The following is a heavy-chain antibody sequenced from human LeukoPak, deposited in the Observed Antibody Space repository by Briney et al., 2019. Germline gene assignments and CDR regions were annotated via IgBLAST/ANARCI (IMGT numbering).Heavy chain of an antibody. Sequence: PGGSLRLSCAASGFTFSRYWMSWVRQAPGKGLEWVANIRQDGSEKHYLDSVKGRITISRDNAKNSLYLQMNSLRAEDTAVYYCARDGVDAGIYFDFWGQGTLVTVSS. CDR2: IRQDGSEK. V-gene: IGHV3-7*01. J-gene: IGHJ4*02. CDR1: GFTFSRYW. CDR3: ARDGVDAGIYFDF. D-gene: IGHD2-15*01.